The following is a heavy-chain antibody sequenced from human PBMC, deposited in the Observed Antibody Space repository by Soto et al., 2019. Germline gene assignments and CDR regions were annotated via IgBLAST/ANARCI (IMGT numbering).Heavy chain of an antibody. CDR2: ISNYNGDT. CDR1: GYTFTRYS. V-gene: IGHV1-18*04. CDR3: ARGQHYDFWSGYNWFDP. J-gene: IGHJ5*02. D-gene: IGHD3-3*01. Sequence: QVQLVQSGAEVRKPGASVQVSCKASGYTFTRYSINWVRQAPGQGLEWVGWISNYNGDTKYAEKFQGRVTLTTDTFTTTSHMDLRSLASDDTAMYYCARGQHYDFWSGYNWFDPWGQGTLVTVSS.